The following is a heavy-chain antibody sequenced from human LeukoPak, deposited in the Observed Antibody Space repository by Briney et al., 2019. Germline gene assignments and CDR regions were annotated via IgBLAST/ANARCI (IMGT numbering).Heavy chain of an antibody. V-gene: IGHV3-23*01. Sequence: PGGSLRLSCAASGITFSSYSMSWVRQAPGKGLEWVSAISSSGSSTFYADSVKGRFTISRDNCKNTLYLQMSGLRAEDTAVYECAKRFPSPSKCFDYWRQGTLVTLSS. CDR3: AKRFPSPSKCFDY. CDR2: ISSSGSST. D-gene: IGHD2-21*01. J-gene: IGHJ4*02. CDR1: GITFSSYS.